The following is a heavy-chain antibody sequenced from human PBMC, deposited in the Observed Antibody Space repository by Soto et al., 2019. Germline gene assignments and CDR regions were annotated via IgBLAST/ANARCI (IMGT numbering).Heavy chain of an antibody. CDR2: IKSKTDGETT. CDR1: GFTFSNAW. Sequence: VGSLRLSCAASGFTFSNAWMSWVRQAPGKGLEWVGRIKSKTDGETTDYAAPVKGRFAISRDDSKNTLYLQMNSLKTEDTAVYYCTTDDPINRNWGQGTLVTVSS. J-gene: IGHJ4*02. V-gene: IGHV3-15*01. CDR3: TTDDPINRN.